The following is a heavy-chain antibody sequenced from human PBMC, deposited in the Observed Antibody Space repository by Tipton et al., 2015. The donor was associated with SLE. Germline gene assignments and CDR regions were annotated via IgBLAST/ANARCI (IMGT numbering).Heavy chain of an antibody. CDR2: VHYSGDT. J-gene: IGHJ6*03. D-gene: IGHD6-19*01. V-gene: IGHV4-39*07. CDR3: ARENRIAVAGYYYMDV. CDR1: AGSISDDTYY. Sequence: TLSLTCTVSAGSISDDTYYWGWIRQPPGKGLEWIGTVHYSGDTYYNPSLKSRVTISVDTSKDQFSLRLRSVTAADTAVYYCARENRIAVAGYYYMDVWGKGTTVTVSS.